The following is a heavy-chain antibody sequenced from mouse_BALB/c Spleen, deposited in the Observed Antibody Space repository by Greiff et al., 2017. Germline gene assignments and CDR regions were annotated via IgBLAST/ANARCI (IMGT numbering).Heavy chain of an antibody. D-gene: IGHD2-14*01. V-gene: IGHV3-8*02. J-gene: IGHJ1*01. Sequence: VQLQQSGPSLVKPSQTLSLTCSVTGDSITSGYWNWIRKFPGNKLEYMGYISYSGSTYYNPSLKSRISITRDTSKNQYYLQLNSVTTEDTATYYCARFYSYYRYDGWYFDVWGAGTTVTVSS. CDR1: GDSITSGY. CDR2: ISYSGST. CDR3: ARFYSYYRYDGWYFDV.